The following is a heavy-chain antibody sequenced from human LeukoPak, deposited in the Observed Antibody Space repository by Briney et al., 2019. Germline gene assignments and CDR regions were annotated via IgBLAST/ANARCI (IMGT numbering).Heavy chain of an antibody. CDR1: GLTFSSHW. J-gene: IGHJ4*02. Sequence: PGGSLRLSCAASGLTFSSHWMHWVRQAPGKGLEWVSAISGSGGSTYYADSVKGRFTISRDNSKNTLYLQMNSLRAEDTAVYYCAKNGGSYPFDYWGQGTLVTVSS. CDR2: ISGSGGST. CDR3: AKNGGSYPFDY. V-gene: IGHV3-23*01. D-gene: IGHD1-26*01.